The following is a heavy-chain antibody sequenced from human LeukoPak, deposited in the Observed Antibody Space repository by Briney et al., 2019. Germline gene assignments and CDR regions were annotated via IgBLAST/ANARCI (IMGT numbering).Heavy chain of an antibody. CDR3: ARGPYDSSGPYDY. CDR2: ISSSSYI. V-gene: IGHV3-21*01. D-gene: IGHD3-22*01. J-gene: IGHJ4*02. CDR1: GFTFSSYS. Sequence: PGGSLRLSCAASGFTFSSYSMNWVRQAPGKGLEWVSSISSSSYIYYADSVKGRFTISRDNAKNSLYLQMNSLRAEDTAVYYCARGPYDSSGPYDYWGQGTLVTVSS.